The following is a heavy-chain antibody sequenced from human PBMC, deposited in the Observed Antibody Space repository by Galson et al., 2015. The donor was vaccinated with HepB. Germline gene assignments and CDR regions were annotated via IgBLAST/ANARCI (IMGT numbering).Heavy chain of an antibody. CDR2: ISYDGTYI. CDR3: AKGIYSGYENYFDY. J-gene: IGHJ4*02. Sequence: SLRLSCAASGFTFSTYGMHWVRQAPGKGLGWVALISYDGTYIYYADSVKGRFTISRDNSKNTLYLQMNSLRAEDTAVYYCAKGIYSGYENYFDYWGQGTLVTVSS. CDR1: GFTFSTYG. V-gene: IGHV3-30*18. D-gene: IGHD5-12*01.